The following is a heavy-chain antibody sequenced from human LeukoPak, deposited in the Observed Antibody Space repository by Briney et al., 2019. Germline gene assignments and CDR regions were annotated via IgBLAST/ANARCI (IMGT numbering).Heavy chain of an antibody. J-gene: IGHJ4*02. CDR2: IYSGGST. CDR3: ASFPYSSSGYDY. CDR1: GFTVSSNY. V-gene: IGHV3-53*01. D-gene: IGHD6-13*01. Sequence: GGSLRLSCAASGFTVSSNYMSWVRQAPGKGLEWVSVIYSGGSTYYADSVKGRFTISRDNSKNTLYLQMNSLGAEDTAVYYCASFPYSSSGYDYWGQGTLVTVSS.